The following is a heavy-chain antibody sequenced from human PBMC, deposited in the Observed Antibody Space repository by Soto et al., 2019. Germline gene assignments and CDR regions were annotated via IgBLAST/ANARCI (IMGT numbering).Heavy chain of an antibody. D-gene: IGHD5-12*01. J-gene: IGHJ6*02. V-gene: IGHV3-30*04. CDR2: ISFDGSNK. Sequence: GSLRLSCAASGFTFSYYPMHWVRQAPGKGLEWVAVISFDGSNKYYADSVKGRFTISRDNSKNTLYLQMNSLRGEDTAVYYCARVPADMVAILYIYPLDGREPLSDVDVPGQLTTVTVSS. CDR3: ARVPADMVAILYIYPLDGREPLSDVDV. CDR1: GFTFSYYP.